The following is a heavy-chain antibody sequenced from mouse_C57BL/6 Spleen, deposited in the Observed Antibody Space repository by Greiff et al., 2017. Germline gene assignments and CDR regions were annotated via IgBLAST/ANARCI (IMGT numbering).Heavy chain of an antibody. CDR1: GFTFSSYA. CDR3: ARETYAMDY. CDR2: ISDGGSYT. Sequence: EVQRVESGGGLVKPGGSLKLSCAASGFTFSSYAMSWVRQTPEKRLEWVATISDGGSYTYYPDNVKGRFTISRDNAKNNLYLQMSHLKSEDTAMYYCARETYAMDYWGQGTSVTVSS. V-gene: IGHV5-4*01. J-gene: IGHJ4*01.